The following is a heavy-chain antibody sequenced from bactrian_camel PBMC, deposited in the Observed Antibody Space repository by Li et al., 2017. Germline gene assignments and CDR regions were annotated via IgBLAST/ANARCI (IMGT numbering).Heavy chain of an antibody. CDR1: GHAPASNC. D-gene: IGHD3*01. CDR3: NTGAELRPTCDLNY. V-gene: IGHV3S56*01. CDR2: IYTGVT. Sequence: HVQLVESGGGSVQAGGSLKLSCAVSGHAPASNCMGWFRQSPGKAREGVAAIYTGVTYYADSVKGRFTISQDNSKNTVYLQMNNLKLEDTAMYHCNTGAELRPTCDLNYWGQGTQVTVS. J-gene: IGHJ4*01.